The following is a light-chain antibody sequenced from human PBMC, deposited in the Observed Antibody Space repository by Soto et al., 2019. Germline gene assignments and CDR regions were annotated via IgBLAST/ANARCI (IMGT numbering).Light chain of an antibody. V-gene: IGKV3-20*01. CDR3: HQYETSPWT. CDR2: GAS. J-gene: IGKJ1*01. Sequence: EIVLTQSPGTLSLSPGERATLSCRAGQSVSSSYLAWYQQKPGQAPRLLIYGASSRATGIPDRFSGSGSGTDFTLTISRLEPEDFAVYYCHQYETSPWTFGQGTKVEIK. CDR1: QSVSSSY.